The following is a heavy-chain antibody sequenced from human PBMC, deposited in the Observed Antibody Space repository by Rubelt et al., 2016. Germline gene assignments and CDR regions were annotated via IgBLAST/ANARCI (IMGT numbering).Heavy chain of an antibody. V-gene: IGHV4-39*01. D-gene: IGHD1-26*01. CDR1: GGSISSSSYY. CDR2: IYYSGST. CDR3: AIGAASTSKDAFDI. Sequence: QLQLQESGPGLVKPSETLSLTCTVSGGSISSSSYYWGWIRKPPGKGLEWIGSIYYSGSTYYNPSPKSRVTISVDTSKNQFSLKLSSVTAADTAVYYCAIGAASTSKDAFDIWGQGTMVTVSS. J-gene: IGHJ3*02.